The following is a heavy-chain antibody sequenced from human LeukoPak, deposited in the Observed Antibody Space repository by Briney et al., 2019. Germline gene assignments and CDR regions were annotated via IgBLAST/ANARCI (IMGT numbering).Heavy chain of an antibody. CDR3: AKATCSGGSCYGPFDY. CDR2: ISGSGGST. D-gene: IGHD2-15*01. Sequence: SGGSLRLSCAASGFTFSSYAMSWVRQAPGKGLEWVSAISGSGGSTYYADSVKGRFTISRDNSKNTLYLQMNSLRAEDTAVYYCAKATCSGGSCYGPFDYWGQGTLVTVSS. CDR1: GFTFSSYA. J-gene: IGHJ4*02. V-gene: IGHV3-23*01.